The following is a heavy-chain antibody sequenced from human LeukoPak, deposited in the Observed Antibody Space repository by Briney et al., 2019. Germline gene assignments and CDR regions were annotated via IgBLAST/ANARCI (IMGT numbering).Heavy chain of an antibody. J-gene: IGHJ4*02. CDR2: ISYDGNNK. D-gene: IGHD5-18*01. Sequence: GGSLRLSCAASGFTFSSFAMHWVRQAPGKGLEWVAVISYDGNNKYYADSVKGRFTISRDNSKNTLYLQMNSLRAEDTAVYYCAKRLGYGLSVSPFDYWGQGTLVTVSS. CDR1: GFTFSSFA. CDR3: AKRLGYGLSVSPFDY. V-gene: IGHV3-30*18.